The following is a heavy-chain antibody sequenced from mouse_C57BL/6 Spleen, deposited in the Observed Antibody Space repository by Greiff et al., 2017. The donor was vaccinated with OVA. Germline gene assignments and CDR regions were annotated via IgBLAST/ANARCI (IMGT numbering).Heavy chain of an antibody. CDR3: ARYYYGSPWYFDV. CDR1: GYAFSSYW. Sequence: QVQLKESGAELVKPGASVKISCKASGYAFSSYWMNWVKQRPGKGLEWIGQIYPGDGDTNYNGKFKGKATLTADKSSSTAYMQLSSLTSEDSAVYFCARYYYGSPWYFDVWGTGTTVTVSS. CDR2: IYPGDGDT. J-gene: IGHJ1*03. D-gene: IGHD1-1*01. V-gene: IGHV1-80*01.